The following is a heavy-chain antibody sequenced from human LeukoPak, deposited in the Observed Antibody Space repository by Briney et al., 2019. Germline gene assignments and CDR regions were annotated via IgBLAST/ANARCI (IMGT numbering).Heavy chain of an antibody. CDR1: GYSISSGYY. CDR2: IYHSGST. Sequence: PSETLSLTCAVSGYSISSGYYWGWIRQPPGKGLEWIGSIYHSGSTYYNPSLKSRVTISVDTSKNQFSLKLSSVTAADTAVYYCARDASKGALDYWRQGTLVTVSS. CDR3: ARDASKGALDY. D-gene: IGHD3-16*01. V-gene: IGHV4-38-2*02. J-gene: IGHJ4*02.